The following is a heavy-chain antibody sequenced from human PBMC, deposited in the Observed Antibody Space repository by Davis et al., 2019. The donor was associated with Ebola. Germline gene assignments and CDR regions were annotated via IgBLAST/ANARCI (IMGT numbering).Heavy chain of an antibody. CDR3: ARSSYYAGSGTFYSFDY. J-gene: IGHJ4*02. CDR1: GFDFSNYN. V-gene: IGHV3-48*02. CDR2: ISSTSKTI. D-gene: IGHD3-10*01. Sequence: PGGSLRLSCAASGFDFSNYNINWVRQAPGKGLEWVSYISSTSKTIYYADSAKGRFTISRDNAKNSLFLQMSSLRDEGMAVYYCARSSYYAGSGTFYSFDYWGQGTLVTVSS.